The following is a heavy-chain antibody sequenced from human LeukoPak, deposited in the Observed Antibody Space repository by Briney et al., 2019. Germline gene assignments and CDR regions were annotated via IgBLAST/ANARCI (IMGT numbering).Heavy chain of an antibody. CDR1: GYSISSGYY. J-gene: IGHJ5*02. CDR3: ARGEGIAVAGVNWFDP. V-gene: IGHV4-61*01. Sequence: SETLSLTCTVSGYSISSGYYWGWIRQPPGKGLEWIGFMYYSGSTNYNPSLKSRVSISVDTSKNQLSLKLSSVTAADTAVYYCARGEGIAVAGVNWFDPWGQGTLVTVSS. CDR2: MYYSGST. D-gene: IGHD6-19*01.